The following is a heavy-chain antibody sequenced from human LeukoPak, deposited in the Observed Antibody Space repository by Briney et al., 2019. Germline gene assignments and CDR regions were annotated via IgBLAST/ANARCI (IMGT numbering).Heavy chain of an antibody. CDR1: GGSFSGYY. Sequence: SETLSLTCAVYGGSFSGYYWSWIRQPPGKGLEWIGEIDHSGSTNYNPSLKSRVTISVDTSKNQFSLKVNSVTAADTAVYYCARADCSSTRCRSLLINYWGQGTLVTVSS. V-gene: IGHV4-34*01. D-gene: IGHD2-2*01. CDR3: ARADCSSTRCRSLLINY. CDR2: IDHSGST. J-gene: IGHJ4*02.